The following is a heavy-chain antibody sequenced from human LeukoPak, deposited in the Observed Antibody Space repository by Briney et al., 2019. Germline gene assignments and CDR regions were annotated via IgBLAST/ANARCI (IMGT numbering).Heavy chain of an antibody. CDR1: GFTFSSYG. CDR2: ITGSGDGT. D-gene: IGHD1-26*01. CDR3: AKSWELLNFDY. J-gene: IGHJ4*02. Sequence: GGTLRLSCAASGFTFSSYGMTWVRQAPGKGLEWVSSITGSGDGTYYADSVKGRFTFSRDNSKKTVYLQMNSLRAEDTAIYYCAKSWELLNFDYWGQGTLVTVSS. V-gene: IGHV3-23*01.